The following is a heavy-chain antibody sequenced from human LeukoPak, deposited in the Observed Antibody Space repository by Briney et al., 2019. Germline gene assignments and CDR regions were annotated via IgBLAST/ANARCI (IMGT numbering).Heavy chain of an antibody. V-gene: IGHV1-69*05. CDR2: IIPIFGTA. J-gene: IGHJ5*02. D-gene: IGHD2-15*01. CDR3: ARGYCSGGSCYNNWFDP. CDR1: GGTFTSYT. Sequence: GASVKLSCKASGGTFTSYTISRVRQPHAQGLEWKGGIIPIFGTANYAQKFQGRVTITTDESTSTAYMELSSLRSEDTAVYYCARGYCSGGSCYNNWFDPWGQGTLVTVSS.